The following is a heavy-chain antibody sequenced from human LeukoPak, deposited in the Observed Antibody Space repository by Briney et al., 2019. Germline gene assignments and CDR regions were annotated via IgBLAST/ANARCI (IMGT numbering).Heavy chain of an antibody. CDR3: ASYKRRDSSGYYCDAFDI. CDR1: GGSTSSSSYY. CDR2: IYYSGST. D-gene: IGHD3-22*01. V-gene: IGHV4-39*01. Sequence: PSETLSLTCTVSGGSTSSSSYYWGWIRQPPGKGLEWIGSIYYSGSTYYNPSLKSRVTISVDTSKNQFSLKLSSVTAADTAVYYCASYKRRDSSGYYCDAFDIWGQGTMVTVSS. J-gene: IGHJ3*02.